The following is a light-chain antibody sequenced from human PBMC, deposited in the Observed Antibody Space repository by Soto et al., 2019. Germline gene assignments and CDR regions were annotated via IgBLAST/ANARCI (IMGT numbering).Light chain of an antibody. V-gene: IGLV1-44*01. Sequence: QSLLTQPPSASGTPGQRVTVSCSGSSSNIASNTVNWYQQLPGTAPKLLIYSNDQRPSGVPDRFSAYKSGTSASLAISGLQSEDEADYYCASWDDSLNGHVFGTGTKVTVL. CDR3: ASWDDSLNGHV. J-gene: IGLJ1*01. CDR2: SND. CDR1: SSNIASNT.